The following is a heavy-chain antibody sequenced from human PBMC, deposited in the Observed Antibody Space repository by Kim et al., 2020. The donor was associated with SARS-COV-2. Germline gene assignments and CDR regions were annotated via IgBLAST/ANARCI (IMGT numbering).Heavy chain of an antibody. CDR1: GVSFNNYW. Sequence: GGSLRLYCAASGVSFNNYWMGWVRQAPGKGLEWVAHIKEDGSEKYYVDSVKGRFTISRDNAKNSLYLQMNSLRAEDTAVYYCARDRGYCTGGSCYSIFDYWGQGTQVTVSS. CDR3: ARDRGYCTGGSCYSIFDY. J-gene: IGHJ4*02. V-gene: IGHV3-7*03. D-gene: IGHD2-15*01. CDR2: IKEDGSEK.